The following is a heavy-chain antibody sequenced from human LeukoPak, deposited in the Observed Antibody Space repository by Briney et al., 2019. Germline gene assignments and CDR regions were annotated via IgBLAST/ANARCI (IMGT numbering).Heavy chain of an antibody. Sequence: GGSLRLSCAASGFTLSTYWMDWVRQAPGKGLVWVSRINSDGSGTTYADSVKGRFTISRDNAKNILYLQMNSLRAEDTAVYHCARDPAPQGWFDSWGQGTLVTVSS. J-gene: IGHJ5*01. CDR1: GFTLSTYW. CDR3: ARDPAPQGWFDS. V-gene: IGHV3-74*01. CDR2: INSDGSGT.